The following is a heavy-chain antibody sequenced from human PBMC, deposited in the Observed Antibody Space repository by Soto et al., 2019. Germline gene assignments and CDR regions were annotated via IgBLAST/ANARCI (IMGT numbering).Heavy chain of an antibody. CDR1: GFTFSSYG. Sequence: QVQLVESGGGVVQPGRSLRLSCAASGFTFSSYGMHWVRQAPGKGLEWVAVISYDGSNKYYADSVKGRFTISRDNSKNTLDLQMNSLRAEDTAVYYCAKDKSGWYFDYWGQGTLVTVSS. CDR3: AKDKSGWYFDY. V-gene: IGHV3-30*18. CDR2: ISYDGSNK. J-gene: IGHJ4*02. D-gene: IGHD6-19*01.